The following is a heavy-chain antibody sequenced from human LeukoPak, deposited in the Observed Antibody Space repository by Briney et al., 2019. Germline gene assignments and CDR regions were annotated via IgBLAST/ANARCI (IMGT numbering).Heavy chain of an antibody. D-gene: IGHD3-3*01. CDR2: IYYSGST. CDR3: AWSGRAGAFDI. J-gene: IGHJ3*02. CDR1: GGSISSYY. V-gene: IGHV4-59*01. Sequence: PSEILSLTCTVSGGSISSYYWSWIRQPPGKGLEWIGYIYYSGSTNYNPSLKSRVTISVDTSKNQFSLKLSSVTAADTAVYYCAWSGRAGAFDIWGQGTMVTVSS.